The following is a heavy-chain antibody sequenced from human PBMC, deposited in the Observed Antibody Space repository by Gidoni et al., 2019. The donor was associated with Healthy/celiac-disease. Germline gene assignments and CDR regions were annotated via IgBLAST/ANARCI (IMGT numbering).Heavy chain of an antibody. D-gene: IGHD3-16*01. J-gene: IGHJ3*02. CDR3: AKDSGGGALLADAFDI. Sequence: EVQLLESGGGLVQPGGSLRLSCAASGFTFSSSAMSWVRQAPGKGLEWVSAISGSGGSTYYADSVKGRFTISRDNSKNTLYLQMNSLRAEDTAVYYCAKDSGGGALLADAFDIWGQGTMVTVSS. CDR1: GFTFSSSA. CDR2: ISGSGGST. V-gene: IGHV3-23*01.